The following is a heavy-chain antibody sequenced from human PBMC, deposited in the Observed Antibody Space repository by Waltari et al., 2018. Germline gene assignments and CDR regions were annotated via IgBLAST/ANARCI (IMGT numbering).Heavy chain of an antibody. Sequence: QVQLQESGPGLVKPSETLSLTCAVSGGSISPYYWSWIRQAPGKGLEWIGYIYCGTGRTNDNPSLKSRVIISIDTSKNQFSLKLNCVTAADTAMYFCARRRELRDFDSWGQGVLVTVSS. J-gene: IGHJ4*02. CDR1: GGSISPYY. D-gene: IGHD1-7*01. V-gene: IGHV4-59*12. CDR2: IYCGTGRT. CDR3: ARRRELRDFDS.